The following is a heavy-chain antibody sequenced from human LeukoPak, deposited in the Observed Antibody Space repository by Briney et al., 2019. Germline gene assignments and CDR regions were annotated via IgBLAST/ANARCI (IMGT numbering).Heavy chain of an antibody. D-gene: IGHD3-10*01. J-gene: IGHJ4*02. CDR2: IYYSGSS. CDR1: GGSISSSSYY. CDR3: ASAIYYGSGSYDY. V-gene: IGHV4-39*07. Sequence: SETLSLTCTVSGGSISSSSYYWGWIRQPPGKGLEWIGSIYYSGSSYYTPSLKSRLTISVDTSKDQFSLRLSSVTAADTAVYYCASAIYYGSGSYDYWGQGTLVTVSS.